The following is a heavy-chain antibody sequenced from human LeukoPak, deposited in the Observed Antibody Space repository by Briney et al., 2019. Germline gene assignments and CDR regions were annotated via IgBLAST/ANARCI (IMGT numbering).Heavy chain of an antibody. D-gene: IGHD6-19*01. V-gene: IGHV3-64*04. CDR2: ISSDGGST. CDR1: GFTISSYA. Sequence: GGSLRLSCSVSGFTISSYAMHWVRQAPGKGLEYVSSISSDGGSTFYADSVKGRFTISRDNSKNTLYLQMNSLRAEDTAVYYCAKFPGYSSGHAADYWGQGTLVTVSS. CDR3: AKFPGYSSGHAADY. J-gene: IGHJ4*02.